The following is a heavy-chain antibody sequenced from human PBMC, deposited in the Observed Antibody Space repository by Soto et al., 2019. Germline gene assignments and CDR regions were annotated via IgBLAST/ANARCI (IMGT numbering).Heavy chain of an antibody. Sequence: QVQLVESGGGLAKPRGSLRLSCAASGFTFRAYYMSWIRQAPGKGLEWVSYISSGGTNIYYAGSVKGRFTISRDNAKNSLYLQMNSLRVEYTAVYYCARGEGGYCSSITCPTFDYWGQGTLVTVS. CDR2: ISSGGTNI. J-gene: IGHJ4*02. V-gene: IGHV3-11*01. CDR3: ARGEGGYCSSITCPTFDY. D-gene: IGHD2-2*01. CDR1: GFTFRAYY.